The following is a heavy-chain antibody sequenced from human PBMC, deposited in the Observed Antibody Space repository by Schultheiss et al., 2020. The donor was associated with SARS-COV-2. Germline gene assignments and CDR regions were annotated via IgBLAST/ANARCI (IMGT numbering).Heavy chain of an antibody. CDR1: GDSISSGGYS. CDR3: ARRIVVVPAAINYYGMDV. D-gene: IGHD2-2*01. J-gene: IGHJ6*02. V-gene: IGHV4-30-4*07. Sequence: SETLSLTCAVSGDSISSGGYSWWWIRQSPGKDRECIGYIYYSGSTYYNPSLKSRVTISVDTSKNQFSLKLSSVTAADTAVYYCARRIVVVPAAINYYGMDVWGQGTTVTVSS. CDR2: IYYSGST.